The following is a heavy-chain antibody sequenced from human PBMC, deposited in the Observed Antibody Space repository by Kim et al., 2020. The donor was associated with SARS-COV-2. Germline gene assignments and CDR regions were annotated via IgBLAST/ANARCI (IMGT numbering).Heavy chain of an antibody. CDR3: ARDFAPEGFLEWLADEYYYYGMDV. Sequence: ASVKVSCKASGYTFTSYYMHWVRQAPGQGLEWMGIINPSGGSTSYAQKFQGRVTMTRDTSTSTVYMELSSLRSEDTAVYYCARDFAPEGFLEWLADEYYYYGMDVWGQGTTVTVSS. V-gene: IGHV1-46*01. J-gene: IGHJ6*02. CDR2: INPSGGST. D-gene: IGHD3-3*01. CDR1: GYTFTSYY.